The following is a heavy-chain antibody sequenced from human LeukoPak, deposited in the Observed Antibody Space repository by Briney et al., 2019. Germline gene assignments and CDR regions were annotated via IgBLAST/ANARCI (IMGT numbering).Heavy chain of an antibody. Sequence: GASVKVSCKASGYTFTNSYIHWVRQAPGQVLEWMGLINPDGGNTNYAQNFQGRVTMTRDMSTSTVYMELSSLRSEDTAVYYCARNIRTKVTHFDYWGQGTLVTVSS. V-gene: IGHV1-46*01. CDR3: ARNIRTKVTHFDY. J-gene: IGHJ4*02. CDR1: GYTFTNSY. D-gene: IGHD4-17*01. CDR2: INPDGGNT.